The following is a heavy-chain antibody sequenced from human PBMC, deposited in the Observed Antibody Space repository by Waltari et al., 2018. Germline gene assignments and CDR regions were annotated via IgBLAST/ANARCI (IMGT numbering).Heavy chain of an antibody. J-gene: IGHJ6*03. CDR3: ARGGGYYYYYYMDV. V-gene: IGHV4-39*01. D-gene: IGHD3-10*01. CDR1: GGSISSSSYY. Sequence: QLQLQESGPGLVKPSETLSLTCTVSGGSISSSSYYWGWIRQPPGKGLEWIGSIYYSGVTYYNPSLKSRVTISVDTSKNQFSLKLSSVTAADTAVYYCARGGGYYYYYYMDVWGKGTTVTVSS. CDR2: IYYSGVT.